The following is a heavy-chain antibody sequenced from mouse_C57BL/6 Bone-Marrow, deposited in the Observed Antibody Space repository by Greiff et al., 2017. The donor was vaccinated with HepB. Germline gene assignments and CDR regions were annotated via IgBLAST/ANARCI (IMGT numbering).Heavy chain of an antibody. CDR1: GFTFSSYA. J-gene: IGHJ4*01. V-gene: IGHV5-9-1*02. CDR2: ISSGGDYI. D-gene: IGHD2-3*01. Sequence: EVQGVESGEGLVKPGGSLKLSCAASGFTFSSYAMSWVRQTPEKRLEWVPYISSGGDYIYYADTVKGRFTISRDNARNTLYLQMSSLKSEDTAMYYCTRDNGYYFYYAMDYWGQGTSVTVSS. CDR3: TRDNGYYFYYAMDY.